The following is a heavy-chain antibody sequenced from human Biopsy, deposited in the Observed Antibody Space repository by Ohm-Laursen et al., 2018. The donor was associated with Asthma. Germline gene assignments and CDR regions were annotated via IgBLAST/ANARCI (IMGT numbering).Heavy chain of an antibody. CDR2: RPSFGPA. CDR1: GYTFSSFG. D-gene: IGHD5-12*01. CDR3: ARGYSGSDRIVYYYSGLEV. V-gene: IGHV1-69*13. Sequence: ASVKVSCKASGYTFSSFGVSWVRQAPGQGFEWMAGRPSFGPAKFAQKSQGRVTITADVSARTAYMELSSLSSEDTAVYYCARGYSGSDRIVYYYSGLEVWGQGTTVTVSS. J-gene: IGHJ6*02.